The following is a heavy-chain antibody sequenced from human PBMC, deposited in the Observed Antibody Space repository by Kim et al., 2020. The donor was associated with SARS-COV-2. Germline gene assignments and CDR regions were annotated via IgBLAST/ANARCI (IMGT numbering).Heavy chain of an antibody. CDR3: AKISYYDSSGYYPSENDY. D-gene: IGHD3-22*01. CDR1: GFTFSSYG. CDR2: ISYDGSNK. J-gene: IGHJ4*02. V-gene: IGHV3-30*18. Sequence: GGSLRLSCAASGFTFSSYGMHWVRQAPGKGLEWVAVISYDGSNKYYADSVKGRFTISRDNSKNTLYLQMNSLRAEDTAVYYCAKISYYDSSGYYPSENDYWGQGTLVTVSS.